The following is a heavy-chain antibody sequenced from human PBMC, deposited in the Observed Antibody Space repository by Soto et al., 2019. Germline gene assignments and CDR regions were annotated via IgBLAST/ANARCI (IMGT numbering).Heavy chain of an antibody. J-gene: IGHJ5*02. Sequence: SGPTLVNPTQTLTLTCTFSGFSLSTSGICVGWIRQPPGKALEWLALIDWDDDKYYSTSLKTRLTIPKDTSKNQVVLTMTNMDPVDTATYYCARMTSSSSGGWFDPSGQGTLVTVSS. CDR3: ARMTSSSSGGWFDP. D-gene: IGHD6-6*01. CDR1: GFSLSTSGIC. V-gene: IGHV2-70*01. CDR2: IDWDDDK.